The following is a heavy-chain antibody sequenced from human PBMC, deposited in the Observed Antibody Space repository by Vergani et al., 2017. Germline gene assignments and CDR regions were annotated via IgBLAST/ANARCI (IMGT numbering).Heavy chain of an antibody. CDR1: GGSISSSSYY. CDR2: IYYSGST. D-gene: IGHD2-2*01. Sequence: QLQLQESGPGLVKPSETLSLTCTVSGGSISSSSYYWGWIRQPPGKGLEWIGSIYYSGSTYYNPSLKSRFTISVDTSKTQFSLKLSSVTAADTAVYYCARPKGYQLLHVAFDIWGQGTMVTVSS. J-gene: IGHJ3*02. V-gene: IGHV4-39*01. CDR3: ARPKGYQLLHVAFDI.